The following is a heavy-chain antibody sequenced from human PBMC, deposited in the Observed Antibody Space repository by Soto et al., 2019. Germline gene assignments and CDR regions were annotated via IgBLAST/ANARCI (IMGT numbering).Heavy chain of an antibody. CDR1: GGSISSSVW. D-gene: IGHD7-27*01. J-gene: IGHJ4*02. V-gene: IGHV4-4*02. CDR2: VFHTGNT. CDR3: ARKAWVRFDY. Sequence: SETLSLTCTVSGGSISSSVWWTWVRQPPGKGLEWIGEVFHTGNTNYNPSLKSRVTMSVDKSTNEFSLKVTSVTAADTAIYYCARKAWVRFDYWGQGALVTVSS.